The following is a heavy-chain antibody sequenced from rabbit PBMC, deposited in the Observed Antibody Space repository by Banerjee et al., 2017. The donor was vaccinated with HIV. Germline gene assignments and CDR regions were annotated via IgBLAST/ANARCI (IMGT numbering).Heavy chain of an antibody. CDR3: ARHGGAGYGGASSDL. D-gene: IGHD6-1*01. CDR1: GFSFSSGYD. CDR2: IGAGSGST. Sequence: QEQLVESGGGLVQPGGSLKLTCKASGFSFSSGYDMCWVRQAPGKGLEWIACIGAGSGSTYYASWAKGRFTIFKTSSTTVTLQMTSLTAADTATYFCARHGGAGYGGASSDLWGPGTLVTVS. V-gene: IGHV1S45*01. J-gene: IGHJ4*01.